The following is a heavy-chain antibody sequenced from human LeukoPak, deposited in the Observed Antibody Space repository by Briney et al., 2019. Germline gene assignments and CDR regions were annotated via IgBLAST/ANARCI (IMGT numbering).Heavy chain of an antibody. CDR2: ISAYNGNT. V-gene: IGHV1-18*01. CDR3: ARGELVGLGATSAGWFDP. CDR1: GYTFTSYG. Sequence: ASVKVSCKASGYTFTSYGISWVRQAPGQGLEWMGWISAYNGNTNYAQKLQGRVTMTRDTSISTAYMELSRLRSDDTTVYYCARGELVGLGATSAGWFDPWGQGTLVTVSS. J-gene: IGHJ5*02. D-gene: IGHD1-26*01.